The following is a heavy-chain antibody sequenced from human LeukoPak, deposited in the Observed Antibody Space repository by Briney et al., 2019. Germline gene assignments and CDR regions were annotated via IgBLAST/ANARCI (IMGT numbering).Heavy chain of an antibody. J-gene: IGHJ4*02. CDR2: ISGSGGST. CDR3: AKSTGALVAGTELDY. CDR1: GFTFSSYA. D-gene: IGHD6-19*01. Sequence: PGGSLRLSCAASGFTFSSYAMSWVRQAPGKGLEWVSAISGSGGSTYYADSVKGRFTISRDNSKNTLYLQMNSLRAEDTAVYYCAKSTGALVAGTELDYWGQGTLVTVSS. V-gene: IGHV3-23*01.